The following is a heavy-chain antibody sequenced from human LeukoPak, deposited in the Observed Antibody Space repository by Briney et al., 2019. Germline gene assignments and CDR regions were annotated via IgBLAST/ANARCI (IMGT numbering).Heavy chain of an antibody. D-gene: IGHD3-22*01. J-gene: IGHJ4*02. CDR2: INHSGST. CDR1: GGSFSGYY. V-gene: IGHV4-34*01. CDR3: ARDNSAYYFDY. Sequence: EPSETLSLTCAVYGGSFSGYYWSWIRQPPGKGLEWIGEINHSGSTNYNPSLKSRVTISVDTSKNQFSLKLSSVTAADTAVYYCARDNSAYYFDYWGQGTLVTVSS.